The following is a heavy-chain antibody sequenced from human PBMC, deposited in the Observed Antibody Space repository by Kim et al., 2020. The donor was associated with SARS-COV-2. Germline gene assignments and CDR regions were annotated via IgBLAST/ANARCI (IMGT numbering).Heavy chain of an antibody. CDR1: GYNFVSYA. CDR3: ARRASVFGVVGHFDS. J-gene: IGHJ5*01. V-gene: IGHV1-3*04. Sequence: SVKVSCKTSGYNFVSYAIHWVRQAPGQRPEWMGWINTGNGQTKYSGNFQGRVSITRDISASTVYMDLSSLTSEDMGVYYCARRASVFGVVGHFDSWGQGTLVTVSS. D-gene: IGHD3-3*01. CDR2: INTGNGQT.